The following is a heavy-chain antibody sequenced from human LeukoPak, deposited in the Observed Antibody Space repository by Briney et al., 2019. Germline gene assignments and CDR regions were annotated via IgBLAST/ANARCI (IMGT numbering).Heavy chain of an antibody. CDR1: GLTVSSYS. CDR2: ISSSSSTI. J-gene: IGHJ4*02. V-gene: IGHV3-48*04. Sequence: GGSLRLSCAASGLTVSSYSMNWVRQAPGKGLEWVSYISSSSSTIYYADSVKGRFTITRDNTRNSLFLQMYSLRAEDTAVYFCAREDGYCSGGNCYSYFDSWGQGTLVTVSS. D-gene: IGHD2-15*01. CDR3: AREDGYCSGGNCYSYFDS.